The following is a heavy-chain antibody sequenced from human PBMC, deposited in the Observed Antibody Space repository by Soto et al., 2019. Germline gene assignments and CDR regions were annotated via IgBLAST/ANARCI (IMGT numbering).Heavy chain of an antibody. J-gene: IGHJ4*02. CDR2: LTGDGAYI. D-gene: IGHD2-8*01. CDR1: GFTFTTSA. CDR3: ARRMTAYFDF. V-gene: IGHV3-23*01. Sequence: EVQLLESGGALVQPGGSLRLSCAASGFTFTTSAMSWVRQAPGKGLEWVSTLTGDGAYISYADSVKGRFTISRDNSQNTLYLQMNSLRAHDTAIYYCARRMTAYFDFWGQGTLVTVSS.